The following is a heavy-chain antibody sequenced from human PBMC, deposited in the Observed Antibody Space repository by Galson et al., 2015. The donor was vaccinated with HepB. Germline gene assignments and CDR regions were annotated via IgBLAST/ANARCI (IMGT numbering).Heavy chain of an antibody. D-gene: IGHD2-2*01. CDR2: ISGSGSST. V-gene: IGHV3-23*01. CDR3: AKIVPFYFDY. J-gene: IGHJ4*02. Sequence: SLRLSCAASGFTFSTYAMSWVRQAPGKGLQWVSAISGSGSSTYYADTVKGRFTISRDNSKNTLYLQMNSLRAEDTAVYYCAKIVPFYFDYWGQGTLVTVSS. CDR1: GFTFSTYA.